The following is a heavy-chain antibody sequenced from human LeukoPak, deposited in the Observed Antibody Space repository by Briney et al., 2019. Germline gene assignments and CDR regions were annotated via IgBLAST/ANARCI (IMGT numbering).Heavy chain of an antibody. V-gene: IGHV4-34*01. D-gene: IGHD3-9*01. CDR2: INHSGST. CDR1: GGSFSGYY. CDR3: ASGGQYYDILTGYYIGDY. J-gene: IGHJ4*02. Sequence: SETLSLTCAVYGGSFSGYYWSWIRQPPGKGLEWIGEINHSGSTNYNPSLKSRVTISVDTSKNQFSLKLSSVTAADTAVYYCASGGQYYDILTGYYIGDYWGQGTLVTVSS.